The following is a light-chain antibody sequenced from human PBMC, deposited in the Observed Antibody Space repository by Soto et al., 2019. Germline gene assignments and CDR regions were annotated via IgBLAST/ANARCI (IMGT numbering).Light chain of an antibody. Sequence: QSALTQPPSSSGSPGQSVTISCTGTISDVGSYKFVSWYQQHPGKAPKLMMYEVSKRPSGVPDRFSGSKSGNTASLTVSGLQAEDEADYFCSSYAGNYNLVFGGGTKVTVL. CDR2: EVS. V-gene: IGLV2-8*01. CDR1: ISDVGSYKF. CDR3: SSYAGNYNLV. J-gene: IGLJ2*01.